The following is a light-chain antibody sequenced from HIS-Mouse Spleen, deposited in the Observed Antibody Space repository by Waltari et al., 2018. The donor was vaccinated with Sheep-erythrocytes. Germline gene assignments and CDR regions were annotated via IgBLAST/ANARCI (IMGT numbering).Light chain of an antibody. Sequence: QSALTQPRSVSGSPGQSVTISCTGTSRDVGGSNYVPRYQQHPGKAPKLMIYDVSKRPSGVPDRFSGSKSGNTASLTISGLQAEDEADYYCCSYAGSYNHVFATGTKVTVL. CDR3: CSYAGSYNHV. CDR1: SRDVGGSNY. J-gene: IGLJ1*01. V-gene: IGLV2-11*01. CDR2: DVS.